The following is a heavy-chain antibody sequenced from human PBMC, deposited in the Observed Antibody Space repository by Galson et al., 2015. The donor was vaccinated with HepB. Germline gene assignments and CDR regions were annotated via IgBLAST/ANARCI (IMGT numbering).Heavy chain of an antibody. D-gene: IGHD2-2*01. CDR1: GGTFSSYA. V-gene: IGHV1-69*05. J-gene: IGHJ5*02. CDR2: IIPIFGTA. Sequence: SVKVSCKASGGTFSSYAINWVRQAPGQGLEWMGGIIPIFGTANYAQKLQGRVTMTTDTSTSTAYMELRSLRSDDTAVYYCARDIVVVPAVEMYNWFDPWGQGTLVTVSS. CDR3: ARDIVVVPAVEMYNWFDP.